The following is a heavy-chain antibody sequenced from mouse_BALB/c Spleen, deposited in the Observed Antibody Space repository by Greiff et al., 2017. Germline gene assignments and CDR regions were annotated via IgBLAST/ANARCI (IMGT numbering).Heavy chain of an antibody. D-gene: IGHD1-1*02. J-gene: IGHJ3*01. V-gene: IGHV2-9-2*01. CDR3: VRDGGYFSY. CDR2: IWTGGGT. Sequence: VKLVESGPGLVAPSQSLSITCTVSGFSLTSYDISWIRQPPGKGLEWLGVIWTGGGTNYNSAFMSRLSISKDNSKSQVFLKMNSLQTDDTAIYYCVRDGGYFSYWGQGTLVTVSA. CDR1: GFSLTSYD.